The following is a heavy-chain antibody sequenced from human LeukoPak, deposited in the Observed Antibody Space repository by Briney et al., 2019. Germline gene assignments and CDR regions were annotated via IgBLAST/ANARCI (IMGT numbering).Heavy chain of an antibody. Sequence: GASVKVSCKASGYTFTGFYMHWLRQAPGHGLEWMGGFDPEDGETIYAQKFQGRVTMTEDTSTDTAYMELSSLRSEDTAVYYCAKDSGDYWGQGTLVTVSS. J-gene: IGHJ4*02. D-gene: IGHD1-14*01. CDR3: AKDSGDY. CDR1: GYTFTGFY. CDR2: FDPEDGET. V-gene: IGHV1-24*01.